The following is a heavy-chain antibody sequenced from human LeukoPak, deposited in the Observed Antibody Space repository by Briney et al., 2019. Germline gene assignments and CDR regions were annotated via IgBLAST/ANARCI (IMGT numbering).Heavy chain of an antibody. V-gene: IGHV3-23*01. D-gene: IGHD4-17*01. CDR3: IVFGDSNH. J-gene: IGHJ5*02. Sequence: GGSLRLSCVASGFTFSTYAVSWARQAPGKGLEWVSSIASDDGSTYYADSVKGRFTISRDTSKNTLYLQINSLRVEDTAVYYCIVFGDSNHWGQGTLVTVSS. CDR1: GFTFSTYA. CDR2: IASDDGST.